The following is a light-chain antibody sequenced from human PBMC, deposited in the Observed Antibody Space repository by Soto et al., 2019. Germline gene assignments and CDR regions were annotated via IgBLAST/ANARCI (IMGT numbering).Light chain of an antibody. Sequence: EIVLTQSPCTLSLSPGERATLSCRASQSVSSSYLAWYQQKPGQAPRLLIYGASSRATGIPDRFSGSGSGTDFTLTISRLEPEDFAVYYCQQYSSSPSITFGQGTRLEI. CDR3: QQYSSSPSIT. CDR2: GAS. V-gene: IGKV3-20*01. J-gene: IGKJ5*01. CDR1: QSVSSSY.